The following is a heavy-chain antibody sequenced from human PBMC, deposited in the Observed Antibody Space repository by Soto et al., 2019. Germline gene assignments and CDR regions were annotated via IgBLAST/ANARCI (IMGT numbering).Heavy chain of an antibody. CDR2: INPSGGST. CDR3: ASVLIYDSRGYYFAY. Sequence: ASVKVSCKASGYTFTSYYMHWVRQAPGQGLEWMGIINPSGGSTRYAQKFQGRVTMTRDASTSTVYMELSSLRSEDTAVYYCASVLIYDSRGYYFAYWGQGTLVTVSS. D-gene: IGHD3-22*01. CDR1: GYTFTSYY. V-gene: IGHV1-46*01. J-gene: IGHJ4*02.